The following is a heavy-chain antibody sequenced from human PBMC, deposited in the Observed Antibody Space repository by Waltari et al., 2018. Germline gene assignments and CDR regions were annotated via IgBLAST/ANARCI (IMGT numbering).Heavy chain of an antibody. CDR2: IYSDGRT. D-gene: IGHD6-19*01. V-gene: IGHV3-66*01. Sequence: EVQLVESGGGLVQPGGSLRLSCAASGFTVSSNYMSWVRQAPGKGLEWVSLIYSDGRTYYADSVKGRFTISRDNYKNTVYLQMSRLRVEDTAVYYCAKDAGPVAAEGDYWGQGTLVTVPS. J-gene: IGHJ4*02. CDR1: GFTVSSNY. CDR3: AKDAGPVAAEGDY.